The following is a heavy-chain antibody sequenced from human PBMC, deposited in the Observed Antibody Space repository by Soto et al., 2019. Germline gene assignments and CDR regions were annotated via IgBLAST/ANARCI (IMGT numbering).Heavy chain of an antibody. CDR2: IYYSGST. J-gene: IGHJ4*02. CDR3: ARSISVAMDF. V-gene: IGHV4-39*01. Sequence: PSETLSLTCTVSGGSISSSSYYWGWIRQPPGKGLEWIGSIYYSGSTYYNPSLKSRVTISVDTSKNQFSLKLSSVTAADTAVYYCARSISVAMDFWGQGTLVTVSS. D-gene: IGHD6-19*01. CDR1: GGSISSSSYY.